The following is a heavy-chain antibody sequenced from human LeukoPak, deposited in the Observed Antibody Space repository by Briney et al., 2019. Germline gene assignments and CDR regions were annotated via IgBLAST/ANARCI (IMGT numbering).Heavy chain of an antibody. Sequence: PNSGETGYAQDFQGRVTMTRDTSISTAYMELSSLRSEDTAMYYCARGLDHYDTSDYPILRHWGQGTLVTVSS. V-gene: IGHV1-8*01. CDR2: PNSGET. J-gene: IGHJ4*02. CDR3: ARGLDHYDTSDYPILRH. D-gene: IGHD3-22*01.